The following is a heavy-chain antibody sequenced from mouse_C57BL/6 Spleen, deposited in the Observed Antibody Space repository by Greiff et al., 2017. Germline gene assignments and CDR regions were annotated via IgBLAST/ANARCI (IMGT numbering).Heavy chain of an antibody. D-gene: IGHD2-1*01. CDR1: GYSITSGYY. CDR3: AIYGNANY. CDR2: ISYDGSN. J-gene: IGHJ2*01. Sequence: EVKLVESGPGLVKPSQSLSLTCSVTGYSITSGYYWNWIRQFPGNKLEWMGYISYDGSNNYNPSLKNRISITRDTSKNQFFLKLNSVTTEDTATYYCAIYGNANYWGQGTTLTVSS. V-gene: IGHV3-6*01.